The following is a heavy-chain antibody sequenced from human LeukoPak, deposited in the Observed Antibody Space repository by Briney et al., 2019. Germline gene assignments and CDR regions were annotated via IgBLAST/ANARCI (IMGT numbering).Heavy chain of an antibody. D-gene: IGHD3-16*01. CDR3: ARADLSSMITSPGYYFDY. V-gene: IGHV1-8*01. CDR1: GYTFTSYD. Sequence: GASVKVSCKASGYTFTSYDINWVRQATGQGLEWMGWMNPNSGNTGYAQKFQGRVTMTRNTSISTAYMELSSLRSDDTAVYYCARADLSSMITSPGYYFDYWGQGTLVTVSS. CDR2: MNPNSGNT. J-gene: IGHJ4*02.